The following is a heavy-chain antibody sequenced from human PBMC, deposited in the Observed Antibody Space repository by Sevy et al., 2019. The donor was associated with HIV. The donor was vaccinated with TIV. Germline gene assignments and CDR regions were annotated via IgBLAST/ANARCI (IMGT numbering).Heavy chain of an antibody. V-gene: IGHV1-46*01. CDR1: GYTFTSYY. CDR2: INPSGGST. Sequence: ASVKVSCKASGYTFTSYYMHWVRQAPGQGLEWMGIINPSGGSTSYAQKFQGRVTMTRDTSTSTVYMELSSLRSEDTAVYYCARDHRVTNYYDSSGNFCYFDYWGQGTLVTVSS. J-gene: IGHJ4*02. CDR3: ARDHRVTNYYDSSGNFCYFDY. D-gene: IGHD3-22*01.